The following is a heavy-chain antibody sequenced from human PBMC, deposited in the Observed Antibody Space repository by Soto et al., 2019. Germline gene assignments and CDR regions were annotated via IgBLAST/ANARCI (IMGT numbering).Heavy chain of an antibody. CDR2: INHSGST. V-gene: IGHV4-34*01. CDR3: ARPRLVGDSSSYYYH. CDR1: GGSLSTYY. Sequence: PSETLSLTCAVSGGSLSTYYWGWIRQPPGKGPEWIGEINHSGSTNYNPSLKSRVSISVDTSKNQFSLKLNSVTAADTAVYYCARPRLVGDSSSYYYHWGQGTLVTVSS. J-gene: IGHJ4*02. D-gene: IGHD3-22*01.